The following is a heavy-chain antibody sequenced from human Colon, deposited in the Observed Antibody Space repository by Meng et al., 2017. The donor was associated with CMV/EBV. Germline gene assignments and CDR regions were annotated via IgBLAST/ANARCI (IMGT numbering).Heavy chain of an antibody. V-gene: IGHV3-30-3*01. J-gene: IGHJ3*02. CDR2: ISYDGSNK. CDR1: GFTFSSYA. Sequence: GESLKISCAASGFTFSSYAMHWVRQAPGKGLEWVAVISYDGSNKYYADSVKGRFTISRDHSKNTLYLQMNSLRAEDTAVYYCAREREESYEFWSGYQIDAFDIWGQGTMVTVSS. CDR3: AREREESYEFWSGYQIDAFDI. D-gene: IGHD3-3*01.